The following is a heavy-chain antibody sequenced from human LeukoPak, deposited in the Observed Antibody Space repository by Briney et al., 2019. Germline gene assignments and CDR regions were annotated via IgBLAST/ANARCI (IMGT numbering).Heavy chain of an antibody. V-gene: IGHV3-30*14. J-gene: IGHJ4*02. Sequence: GGSLRLSCTPSGFIFDTYAMHWVRQAQGKGLEWVALISYDGGNENYADSVKGRFTISRDNSKNTLFLQMDSLRADHTAVYYCARDPPFSSGWSQNFFDFWGQGTPVTVSS. CDR2: ISYDGGNE. D-gene: IGHD6-19*01. CDR3: ARDPPFSSGWSQNFFDF. CDR1: GFIFDTYA.